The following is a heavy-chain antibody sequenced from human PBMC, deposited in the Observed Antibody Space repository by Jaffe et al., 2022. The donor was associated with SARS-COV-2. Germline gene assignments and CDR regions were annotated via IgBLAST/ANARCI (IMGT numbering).Heavy chain of an antibody. CDR3: AKPLTVAQNWFDP. D-gene: IGHD4-17*01. CDR2: ISYDGSNK. V-gene: IGHV3-30*18. J-gene: IGHJ5*02. Sequence: QVQLVESGGGVVQPGRSLRLSCAASGFTFSSYGMHWVRQAPGKGLEWVAVISYDGSNKYYADSVKGRFTISRDNSKNTLYLQMNSLRAEDTAVYYCAKPLTVAQNWFDPWGQGTLVTVSS. CDR1: GFTFSSYG.